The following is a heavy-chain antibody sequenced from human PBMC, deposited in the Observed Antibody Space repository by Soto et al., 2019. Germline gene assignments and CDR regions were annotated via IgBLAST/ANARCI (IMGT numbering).Heavy chain of an antibody. CDR2: IWYDGSNK. CDR3: ASSPSYTYGMDV. CDR1: GFTFSSYG. V-gene: IGHV3-33*01. D-gene: IGHD2-2*02. Sequence: QVQLVESGGGVVQPGRSLRLSCAASGFTFSSYGMHWVRQAPGKGLEWVAVIWYDGSNKYYADSVKGRFTISRDHSKNTLYLQMNSLRAEDTAVYYCASSPSYTYGMDVWGQGTTVTVSS. J-gene: IGHJ6*02.